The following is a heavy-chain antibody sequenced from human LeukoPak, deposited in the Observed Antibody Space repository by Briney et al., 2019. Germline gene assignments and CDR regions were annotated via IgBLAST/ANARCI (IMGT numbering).Heavy chain of an antibody. J-gene: IGHJ6*02. CDR2: INPNSGGT. CDR3: ARGPLSPALTYYYYYYGMDV. V-gene: IGHV1-2*04. Sequence: GASVKVSCKASGYTFTGYYMHWVRQAPGQGLEWMGWINPNSGGTNYAQKFQGWVTMTRDTSISTACMELSRLRSDDTAVYYCARGPLSPALTYYYYYYGMDVWGQGTTVTVSS. D-gene: IGHD2-2*01. CDR1: GYTFTGYY.